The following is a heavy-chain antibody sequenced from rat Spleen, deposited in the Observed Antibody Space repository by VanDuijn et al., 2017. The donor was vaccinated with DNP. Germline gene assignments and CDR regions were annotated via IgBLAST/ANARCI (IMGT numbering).Heavy chain of an antibody. J-gene: IGHJ1*01. CDR3: ARGSGTYYWYFDF. D-gene: IGHD5-1*01. Sequence: EVQLVESGGGLVQPGNSLKLSCAASGFTFSDSNMAWVRQAPKKGLEWVATISYDGSSTYYRDSVKGRFTISRDNAKSTLYLQMNSLRSEDMATYYCARGSGTYYWYFDFWGPGTMVTVSS. V-gene: IGHV5-7*01. CDR1: GFTFSDSN. CDR2: ISYDGSST.